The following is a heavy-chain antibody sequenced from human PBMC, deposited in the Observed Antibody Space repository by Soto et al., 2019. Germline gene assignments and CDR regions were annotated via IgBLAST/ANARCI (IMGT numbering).Heavy chain of an antibody. CDR2: ISWNSGSI. CDR3: AKDGLRYYGMDV. J-gene: IGHJ6*02. Sequence: ESRGGLVQPGRSLRLSCAASGFTFDDYAMHWVRQAPGKGLEWVSGISWNSGSIGYADSVKGRFTISRDNAKNSLYLQMNSLRAEDTALYYCAKDGLRYYGMDVWGQGTTVTVSS. D-gene: IGHD3-16*01. CDR1: GFTFDDYA. V-gene: IGHV3-9*01.